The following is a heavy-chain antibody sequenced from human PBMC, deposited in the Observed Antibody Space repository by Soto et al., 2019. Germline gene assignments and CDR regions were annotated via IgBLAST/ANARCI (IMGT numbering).Heavy chain of an antibody. CDR3: ARGLYQLLFYDLGY. V-gene: IGHV3-66*01. D-gene: IGHD2-2*01. Sequence: EVQLMESGGGLVQPGGSLRLSCAASGFTVSSNYMSWVRQAPGKGLEWVSIIYSGGSRYYADSVKGRFTISRDNSNNTLYLQMNSLRAEDTAVYYCARGLYQLLFYDLGYWGQGTLVTVSS. CDR1: GFTVSSNY. CDR2: IYSGGSR. J-gene: IGHJ4*02.